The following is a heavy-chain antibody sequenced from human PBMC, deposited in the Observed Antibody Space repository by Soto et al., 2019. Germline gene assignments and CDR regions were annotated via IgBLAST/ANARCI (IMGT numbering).Heavy chain of an antibody. CDR1: GGSISSYY. D-gene: IGHD3-3*01. Sequence: PSETLSLTCTVSGGSISSYYWSWIRQPPGKGLEWIGYIYYSGSTNYNPSLKSRVTISVDTSKNQFSLKLSSVTAADAAVYYCARETVSGGFDYWGQGTLVTV. CDR2: IYYSGST. J-gene: IGHJ4*02. V-gene: IGHV4-59*01. CDR3: ARETVSGGFDY.